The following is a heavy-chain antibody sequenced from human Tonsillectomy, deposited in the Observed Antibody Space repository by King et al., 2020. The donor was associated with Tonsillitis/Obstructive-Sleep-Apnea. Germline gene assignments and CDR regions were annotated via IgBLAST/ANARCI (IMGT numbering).Heavy chain of an antibody. CDR3: ARGGRSSGYYLGLDY. V-gene: IGHV3-21*01. CDR1: GFTFSSYS. D-gene: IGHD3-22*01. CDR2: ISSSSSYI. J-gene: IGHJ4*02. Sequence: QLVQSGGGRVKPGGSLRLSCAASGFTFSSYSMNWVRQAPGKGLEWVSSISSSSSYIYYADSVKGRFTISRDNAKNSLYLQMNSLRAEDTAVYYCARGGRSSGYYLGLDYWGQGTLVTVSS.